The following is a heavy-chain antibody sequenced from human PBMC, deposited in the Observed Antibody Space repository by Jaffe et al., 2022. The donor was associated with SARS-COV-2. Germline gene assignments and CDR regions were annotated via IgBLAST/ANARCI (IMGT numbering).Heavy chain of an antibody. CDR1: GFTVSGNY. Sequence: EVQLVESGGGLIQPGGSLRLSCAASGFTVSGNYMSWVRQAPGKGLEWVSVIYSETYTYYADSVKGRFTSSRDDSKNTLYLQMNSLRAEDTAIYYCARGSGGYSYGRYYYNAMDVWGQGTTVTVSS. CDR3: ARGSGGYSYGRYYYNAMDV. J-gene: IGHJ6*02. V-gene: IGHV3-53*01. D-gene: IGHD5-18*01. CDR2: IYSETYT.